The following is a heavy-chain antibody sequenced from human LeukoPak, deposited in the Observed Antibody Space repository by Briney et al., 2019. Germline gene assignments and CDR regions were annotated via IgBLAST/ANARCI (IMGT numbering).Heavy chain of an antibody. J-gene: IGHJ5*02. V-gene: IGHV4-34*01. CDR3: ARPPGIAAAWFDP. CDR1: GGSFSGYY. Sequence: SETLSLTCGVYGGSFSGYYWSWIRQPPGKGLEWIGEIHHSGSTNYNPSLKSRVTISVDTSKDQFSLKLTSVTAADTAVYYCARPPGIAAAWFDPWGQGTLVTVSS. D-gene: IGHD6-13*01. CDR2: IHHSGST.